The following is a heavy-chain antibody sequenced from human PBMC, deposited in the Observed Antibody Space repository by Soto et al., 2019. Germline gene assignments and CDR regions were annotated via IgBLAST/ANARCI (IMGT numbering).Heavy chain of an antibody. CDR3: AKKGSPSGDHTNWYFDL. Sequence: PGGSLRLSWGASGFTFRSYAMGWVRQGPGKGLEWISSITGSGSSAYYADSVKGRFTISRDNSKNTLYLQMDGLSADDTAVYFCAKKGSPSGDHTNWYFDLWGRGTLVTVSS. D-gene: IGHD7-27*01. J-gene: IGHJ2*01. CDR1: GFTFRSYA. CDR2: ITGSGSSA. V-gene: IGHV3-23*01.